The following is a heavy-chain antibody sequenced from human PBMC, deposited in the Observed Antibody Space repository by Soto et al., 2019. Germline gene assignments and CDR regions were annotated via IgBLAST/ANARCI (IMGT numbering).Heavy chain of an antibody. J-gene: IGHJ6*02. Sequence: QVQLQESGPGLVKPSETLSLTCTVSGGSISSYYWSWIRQPPGKGLEWIGYIYYSGSTNYNPSLKSRVTISVDTSNNQFSLKLSSVTAADTAVYYCARDAGNYYYYGMDVWGQGTTVTVSS. CDR1: GGSISSYY. V-gene: IGHV4-59*01. CDR2: IYYSGST. CDR3: ARDAGNYYYYGMDV.